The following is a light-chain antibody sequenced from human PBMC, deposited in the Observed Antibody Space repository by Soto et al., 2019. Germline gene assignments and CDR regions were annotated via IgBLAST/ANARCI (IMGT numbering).Light chain of an antibody. CDR2: TAS. CDR3: QQTNSVPLT. CDR1: QDISNY. J-gene: IGKJ4*01. Sequence: DIQMTQSPSSVSASVGDRVTITCRASQDISNYLAWYQQKPGKAPNLLIYTASSLQSGVPSKFSGSGSGPDFTLTISSLQPEDVATYYCQQTNSVPLTFGGGIKVEIK. V-gene: IGKV1-12*01.